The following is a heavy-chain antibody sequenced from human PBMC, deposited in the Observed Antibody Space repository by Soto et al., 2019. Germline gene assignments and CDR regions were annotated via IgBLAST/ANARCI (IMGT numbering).Heavy chain of an antibody. Sequence: PGGSXRLSCASSGFTFRSYGMHWVRHSPGKGLEWVAVISYDGSDKYYVDSVKGRFSISRDNSKNTLFLQMNSLRAEDTAIYYCAKDALSSTWSALFDYWGQGTLVTVSS. CDR3: AKDALSSTWSALFDY. CDR1: GFTFRSYG. V-gene: IGHV3-30*18. CDR2: ISYDGSDK. D-gene: IGHD6-13*01. J-gene: IGHJ4*02.